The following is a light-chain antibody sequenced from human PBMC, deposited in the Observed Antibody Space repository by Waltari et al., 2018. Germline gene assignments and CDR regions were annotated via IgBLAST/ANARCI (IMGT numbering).Light chain of an antibody. Sequence: VILTQSPATLSLSPGERATLSCRASQSVSSYLAWYQQKPGHAPRLRIHSASSRATGIPDRFSGSGSGTEFTLTISSLEPEDVGVYHCYQHSSGYSFGQGTKVEIK. V-gene: IGKV3-11*01. J-gene: IGKJ2*03. CDR1: QSVSSY. CDR3: YQHSSGYS. CDR2: SAS.